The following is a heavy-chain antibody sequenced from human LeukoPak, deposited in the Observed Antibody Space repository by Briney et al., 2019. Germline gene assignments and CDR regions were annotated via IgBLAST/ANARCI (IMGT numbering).Heavy chain of an antibody. CDR3: ARLNSFCSGSDGFDY. Sequence: PSETLSLNCSVSGAPISSITYSWGWLRQPPGKGLEWIASGSDSGSAYYNPSLKSRVVISVDTSNNLFSLRLSSVTAADTAVYYCARLNSFCSGSDGFDYWGQGTVVIVSS. D-gene: IGHD3-10*02. CDR1: GAPISSITYS. CDR2: GSDSGSA. V-gene: IGHV4-39*01. J-gene: IGHJ4*02.